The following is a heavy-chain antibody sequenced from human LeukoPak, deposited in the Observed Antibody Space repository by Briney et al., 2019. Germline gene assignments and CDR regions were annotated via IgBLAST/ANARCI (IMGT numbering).Heavy chain of an antibody. J-gene: IGHJ4*02. CDR3: ARDDYAKGG. D-gene: IGHD2-8*01. V-gene: IGHV4-38-2*02. CDR1: GYSISSGYY. CDR2: IYHSGST. Sequence: SETLSLTCTVSGYSISSGYYWGWIRQPPGKGLEWIGSIYHSGSTYYNPSLKSRVTISVDTSKNQFSLKLSSVTAADTAVYYCARDDYAKGGWGQGTLVTVSS.